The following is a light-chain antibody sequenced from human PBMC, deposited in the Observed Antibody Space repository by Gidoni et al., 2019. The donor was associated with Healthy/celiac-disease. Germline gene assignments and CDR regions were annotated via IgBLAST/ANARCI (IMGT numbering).Light chain of an antibody. V-gene: IGKV4-1*01. J-gene: IGKJ1*01. CDR1: QSVLYSSNNKNY. CDR3: QQYYSTPWT. Sequence: DIVMTHSPDSLAVSLGERATINCKSSQSVLYSSNNKNYLAWYQQKPGQPPKLLIYWASTRECGVPDRFSGSGSGTDFTLTISSLQTEDVAVYYCQQYYSTPWTFGQGTKVEIK. CDR2: WAS.